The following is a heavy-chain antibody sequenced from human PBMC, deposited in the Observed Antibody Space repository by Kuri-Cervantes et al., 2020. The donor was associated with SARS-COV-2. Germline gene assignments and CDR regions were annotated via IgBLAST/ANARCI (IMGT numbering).Heavy chain of an antibody. V-gene: IGHV3-21*01. D-gene: IGHD2-2*01. CDR1: GFTFSSYS. CDR3: ARDLYQLLYFDY. J-gene: IGHJ4*02. CDR2: ISSSSSYI. Sequence: GESLKISCAASGFTFSSYSMNWVRQAPGKGLEWVSSISSSSSYIYYADSVKGRFTISRDNAKNSLYLQMNSLRAEDTAVYYCARDLYQLLYFDYWGQGTLVTVSS.